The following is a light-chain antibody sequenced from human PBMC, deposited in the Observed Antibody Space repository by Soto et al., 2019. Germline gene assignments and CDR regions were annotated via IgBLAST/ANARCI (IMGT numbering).Light chain of an antibody. Sequence: DIQMTQSPSSLSASVGDSVTITCRASQSVRDYSNWYQHKPGKAPKLLIYGASRLQTGVPSRFSGSGSGTDFTLTVSSLQPEDFATYYCQQTYSSSWTFGQGTKVDI. J-gene: IGKJ1*01. V-gene: IGKV1-39*01. CDR1: QSVRDY. CDR2: GAS. CDR3: QQTYSSSWT.